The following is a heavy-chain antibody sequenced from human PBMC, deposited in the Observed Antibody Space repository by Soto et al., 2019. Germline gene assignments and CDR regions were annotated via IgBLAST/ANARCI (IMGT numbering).Heavy chain of an antibody. J-gene: IGHJ6*02. CDR3: ARDQGLIAAAGRRTYYYYYGMDV. Sequence: GGSLRLSCAASGFTVSDHYMDWVRQAPGKGLEWVGRTRNKANSYTTEFAACVKGRFTISTDDSKNSLYLQMNSVKTEDTAVYYCARDQGLIAAAGRRTYYYYYGMDVWGQGTTVTVSS. CDR2: TRNKANSYTT. CDR1: GFTVSDHY. D-gene: IGHD6-13*01. V-gene: IGHV3-72*01.